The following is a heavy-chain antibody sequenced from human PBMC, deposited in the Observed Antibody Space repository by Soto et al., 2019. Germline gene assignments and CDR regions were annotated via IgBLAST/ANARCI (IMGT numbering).Heavy chain of an antibody. V-gene: IGHV4-30-2*01. CDR3: ARVNSLRRRDY. D-gene: IGHD3-10*01. CDR1: GGTISSGGYS. J-gene: IGHJ4*02. Sequence: SETLSLTCAVSGGTISSGGYSWSWIRQPPGKGLEWIGEIYHSGSTNYNPSLKSRVTISVDKSKNQFSLKLSSVTAADTAVYYCARVNSLRRRDYWGQGTLVTVSS. CDR2: IYHSGST.